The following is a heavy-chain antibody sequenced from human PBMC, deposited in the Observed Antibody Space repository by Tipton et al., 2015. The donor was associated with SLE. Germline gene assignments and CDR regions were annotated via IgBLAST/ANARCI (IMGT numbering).Heavy chain of an antibody. J-gene: IGHJ4*02. D-gene: IGHD6-13*01. CDR2: ISHSGNT. CDR3: ARGKSSRFCHGGVYFDP. CDR1: GVSISSRDY. Sequence: TLSLTCTVSGVSISSRDYWSWVRQPPGEGLEWIGDISHSGNTTYNPSLRSRVTISVDKSKNQFSLRLNSLTDADTAMYFCARGKSSRFCHGGVYFDPWGQGSLVTVSS. V-gene: IGHV4-4*01.